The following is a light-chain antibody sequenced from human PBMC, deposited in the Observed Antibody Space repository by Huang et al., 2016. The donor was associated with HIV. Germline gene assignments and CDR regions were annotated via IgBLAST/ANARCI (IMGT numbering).Light chain of an antibody. CDR2: AAS. J-gene: IGKJ3*01. V-gene: IGKV1-27*01. CDR3: QKYNGAPHT. CDR1: QAISNY. Sequence: DIQMTQSPSSLSASEGDRVTITCQASQAISNYLAWYQQKPGKVPKLLIYAASTLQSGVPSRFSGSGSGTDLTLTISSLQPEDVATYYCQKYNGAPHTFGPGTNVDIK.